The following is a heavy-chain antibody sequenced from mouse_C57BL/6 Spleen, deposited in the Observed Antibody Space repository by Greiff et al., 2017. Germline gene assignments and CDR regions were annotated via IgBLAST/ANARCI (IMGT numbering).Heavy chain of an antibody. J-gene: IGHJ1*03. D-gene: IGHD2-1*01. Sequence: QVQLQQPGAELVRPGSSVKLSCKASGYTFTSYWMHWVKQRPKQGLEWIGNIDPSDSETHYNQKFKDKATLTVDKSSSTAYMQLSSLTSEDSAVYYCASEIYYGNYWYFDVWGTGTTVTVSS. CDR3: ASEIYYGNYWYFDV. CDR2: IDPSDSET. V-gene: IGHV1-52*01. CDR1: GYTFTSYW.